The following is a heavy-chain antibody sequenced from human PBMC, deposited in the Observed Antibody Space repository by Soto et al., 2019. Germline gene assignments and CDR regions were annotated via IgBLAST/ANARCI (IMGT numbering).Heavy chain of an antibody. Sequence: ASVKVSCKASGYSCTTYAIHWGRQAPGQRPEWMGWINTGNGNTRYSPTFRGRLTLTTDTSASTAYLELSSLNSEDTGVYYCAKILSLFGARDVWGKGTTVTVSS. CDR2: INTGNGNT. CDR3: AKILSLFGARDV. J-gene: IGHJ6*04. V-gene: IGHV1-3*04. D-gene: IGHD3-10*02. CDR1: GYSCTTYA.